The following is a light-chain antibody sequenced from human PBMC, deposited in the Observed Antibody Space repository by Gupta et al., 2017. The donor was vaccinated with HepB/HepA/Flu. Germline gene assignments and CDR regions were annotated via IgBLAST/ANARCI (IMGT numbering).Light chain of an antibody. CDR1: QSVSSF. Sequence: EIVLTQSPATLSLSPGERATLSCRASQSVSSFLAWYQQKPGQAPRLLVYDAYNRATGIPARFSGSGAGTDFTLTISSLEPDDFAVYYSQQRSNGLTFGGGTRVEIK. CDR2: DAY. V-gene: IGKV3-11*01. CDR3: QQRSNGLT. J-gene: IGKJ4*01.